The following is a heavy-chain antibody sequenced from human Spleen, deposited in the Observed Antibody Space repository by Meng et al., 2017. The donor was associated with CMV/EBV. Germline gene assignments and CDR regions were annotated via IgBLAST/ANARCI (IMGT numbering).Heavy chain of an antibody. CDR1: CLSFSGSY. Sequence: VPVLPWGAELLKPAEALSLPWAAYCLSFSGSYWSWSRQPPGKGLEWDGEINHSGSTNYNPSLKSRVTISVDTSKNQFSMKLSSVTAADTAVYYCARGDDSSGYYYVGYYFDYWGQGTLVTVSS. J-gene: IGHJ4*02. V-gene: IGHV4-34*01. D-gene: IGHD3-22*01. CDR3: ARGDDSSGYYYVGYYFDY. CDR2: INHSGST.